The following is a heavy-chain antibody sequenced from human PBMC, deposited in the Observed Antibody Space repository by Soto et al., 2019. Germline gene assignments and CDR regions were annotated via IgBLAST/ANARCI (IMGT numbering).Heavy chain of an antibody. J-gene: IGHJ6*02. D-gene: IGHD3-3*01. CDR1: GGTFSSYA. V-gene: IGHV1-69*13. CDR3: ARDSRYYDFWSGSRLRGYYYYGMGV. Sequence: SVKVSCKASGGTFSSYAISWVRQAPGQGLEWMGGIIPIFGTANYAQKFQGRVTITADESTSTAYMELSSLRSEDTAVYYCARDSRYYDFWSGSRLRGYYYYGMGVWGQGTTVTVSS. CDR2: IIPIFGTA.